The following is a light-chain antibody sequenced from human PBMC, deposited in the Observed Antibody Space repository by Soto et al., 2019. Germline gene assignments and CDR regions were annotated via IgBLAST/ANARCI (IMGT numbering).Light chain of an antibody. CDR2: KVS. CDR1: QSLVHSDGNTY. CDR3: MKATQSHWK. Sequence: DIVMTQTPLSSLVTLGQASSISCSSSQSLVHSDGNTYLSWLQQRPGQPPRLLIYKVSDLFSGVPDRFSGSGAGTEFTLTITRVEPEDVGVYYCMKATQSHWKFGQGTKVDIK. J-gene: IGKJ1*01. V-gene: IGKV2-24*01.